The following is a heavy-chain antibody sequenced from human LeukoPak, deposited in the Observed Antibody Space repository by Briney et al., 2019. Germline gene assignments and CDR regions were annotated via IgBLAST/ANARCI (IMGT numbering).Heavy chain of an antibody. CDR1: GFTFSSYA. CDR2: ISYDGSNK. CDR3: ARDLQL. D-gene: IGHD2-2*01. Sequence: PGGSLRLCCAASGFTFSSYAMHWVRQAPGKGLEWVAVISYDGSNKYYADSVKGRFTISRDNSKNTLYLQMNSLRAEDTAVYYCARDLQLWGQGTLVTVSS. V-gene: IGHV3-30-3*01. J-gene: IGHJ4*02.